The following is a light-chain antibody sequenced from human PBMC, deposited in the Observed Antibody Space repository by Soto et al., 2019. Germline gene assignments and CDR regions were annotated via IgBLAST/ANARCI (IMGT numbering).Light chain of an antibody. CDR1: QTINKN. J-gene: IGKJ2*01. CDR3: QQSFRTPYT. V-gene: IGKV1-39*01. Sequence: DIQMTQSPSSLSASVGDRVTITCRASQTINKNLNWYQQKPGQAPNLLIYSASDFQSGVPSRFSGSGSGTEFTLTISGLPPEDFATYYCQQSFRTPYTFGPGTDLEI. CDR2: SAS.